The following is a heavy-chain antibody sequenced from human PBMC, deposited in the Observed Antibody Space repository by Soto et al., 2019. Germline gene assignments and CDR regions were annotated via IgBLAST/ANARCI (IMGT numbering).Heavy chain of an antibody. D-gene: IGHD3-16*01. J-gene: IGHJ6*01. Sequence: QLQLQESGSGLVKPSQTLSLTCAVSGGSISSGGYSWSWIRQPPGKGLEWIGYIYHSGNTYYNPSLKSLFTISIDRSKQQFSLKLSSVAPADASVYYCAGVSLGGGGYYYGMDVW. CDR3: AGVSLGGGGYYYGMDV. CDR1: GGSISSGGYS. V-gene: IGHV4-30-2*01. CDR2: IYHSGNT.